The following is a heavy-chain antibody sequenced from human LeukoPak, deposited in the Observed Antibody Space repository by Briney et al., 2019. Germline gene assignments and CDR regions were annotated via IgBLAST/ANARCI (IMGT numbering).Heavy chain of an antibody. D-gene: IGHD1-26*01. CDR1: GGTFSSYA. Sequence: WASVKVSCKASGGTFSSYAISWVRQAPGQGLEWMGGIIPIFGTANYAQKFQGRVTITADESTSTAYMELSSLRSEDTAVYYCATLNGGSYDYWGQGTLVTVSS. V-gene: IGHV1-69*13. CDR3: ATLNGGSYDY. CDR2: IIPIFGTA. J-gene: IGHJ4*02.